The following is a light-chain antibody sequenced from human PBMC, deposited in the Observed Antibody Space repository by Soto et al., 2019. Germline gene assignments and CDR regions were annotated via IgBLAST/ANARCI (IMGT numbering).Light chain of an antibody. CDR2: KAS. Sequence: DIQMTQSPSTLSASVGDRVTITCRASQSINNWLAWYQQKPGKAPKLLIYKASSLESGVPSRFSGSGSGTEFTLTISSLQPEDFATYYCQQYNSDLYTFGQGTNLEIK. CDR1: QSINNW. CDR3: QQYNSDLYT. J-gene: IGKJ2*01. V-gene: IGKV1-5*03.